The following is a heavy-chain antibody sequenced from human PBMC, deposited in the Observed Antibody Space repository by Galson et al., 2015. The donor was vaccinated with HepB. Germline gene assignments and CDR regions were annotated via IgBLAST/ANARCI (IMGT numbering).Heavy chain of an antibody. Sequence: ETLSLTCTVSGGSISSYYWSWIRQPPGKGLEWIGYIYYSGSTNYNPSLKSRVTISVDTSKNQFSLKLSSVTAADTAVYYCARHLAVAGDPYNWFDPWGQGTLVTVSS. D-gene: IGHD6-19*01. J-gene: IGHJ5*02. CDR3: ARHLAVAGDPYNWFDP. V-gene: IGHV4-59*08. CDR2: IYYSGST. CDR1: GGSISSYY.